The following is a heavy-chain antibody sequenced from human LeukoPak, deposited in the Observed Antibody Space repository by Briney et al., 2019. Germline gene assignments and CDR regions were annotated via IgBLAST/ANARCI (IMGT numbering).Heavy chain of an antibody. V-gene: IGHV1-69*05. J-gene: IGHJ4*02. Sequence: SXXVSCKAFGGSFSSEAISWVRQAPGQGLEWMGGIIPIFGTANYAQKFQGRVTITTDESTSTAYMELSSLRSEDTAVYYCARDWSRSSGFFGPPANWGQGTLVTVSS. CDR3: ARDWSRSSGFFGPPAN. CDR2: IIPIFGTA. CDR1: GGSFSSEA. D-gene: IGHD3-22*01.